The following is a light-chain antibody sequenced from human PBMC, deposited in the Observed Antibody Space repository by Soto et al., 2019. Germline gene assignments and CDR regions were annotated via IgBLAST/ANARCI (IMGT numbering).Light chain of an antibody. CDR3: QQQGRAPYT. J-gene: IGKJ2*01. CDR2: GTS. Sequence: EIVLTQSPGTLSLSPGERATLSCWASQSVSSSYLAWYQQKPGQAPRLLIHGTSRRATGLPDRFSGSGSGTDVTLTSSRVEPEDFAVYYCQQQGRAPYTLGLGTKRAIK. CDR1: QSVSSSY. V-gene: IGKV3-20*01.